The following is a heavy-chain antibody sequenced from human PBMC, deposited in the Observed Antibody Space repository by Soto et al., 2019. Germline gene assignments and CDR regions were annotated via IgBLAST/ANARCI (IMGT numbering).Heavy chain of an antibody. Sequence: GASVKVSCKVSGYTLTELSMHWVRQAPGKGLEWMGGFDPEDGETIYAQKFQGRVTMTEDTSTDTAYMELSSLRSEDTAVYYCARAGHYYDSSGYAYYFDYWGQGTLVTVSS. CDR2: FDPEDGET. CDR3: ARAGHYYDSSGYAYYFDY. J-gene: IGHJ4*02. CDR1: GYTLTELS. D-gene: IGHD3-22*01. V-gene: IGHV1-24*01.